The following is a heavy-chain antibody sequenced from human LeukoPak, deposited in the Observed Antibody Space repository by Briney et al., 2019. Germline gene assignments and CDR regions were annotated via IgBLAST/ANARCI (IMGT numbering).Heavy chain of an antibody. V-gene: IGHV4-39*01. Sequence: PSETLSLTCIVSGGPIRGTSYYWGWIRQSPGKGLEWIGSVSYSGSPYYNPSLKSRVAISIDTSKNLFSLELTSVTAADTAAYYCARPLTGYSNTFVYWGQGTMVTVSS. CDR2: VSYSGSP. CDR1: GGPIRGTSYY. CDR3: ARPLTGYSNTFVY. J-gene: IGHJ4*02. D-gene: IGHD4-11*01.